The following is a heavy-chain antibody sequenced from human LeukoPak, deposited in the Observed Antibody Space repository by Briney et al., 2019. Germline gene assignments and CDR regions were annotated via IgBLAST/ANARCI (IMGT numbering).Heavy chain of an antibody. CDR2: ISSSGSTI. D-gene: IGHD3-10*01. CDR3: ARDRMWGVESEHY. J-gene: IGHJ4*02. CDR1: GFTFSSYG. Sequence: GGSLRLSCAASGFTFSSYGMTWVRQAPGKGLEWVSYISSSGSTIHYADSVKGRFTISRDSAKNSMYLQMKSLRAEDTAVYFCARDRMWGVESEHYWGQGTLVTVSS. V-gene: IGHV3-48*04.